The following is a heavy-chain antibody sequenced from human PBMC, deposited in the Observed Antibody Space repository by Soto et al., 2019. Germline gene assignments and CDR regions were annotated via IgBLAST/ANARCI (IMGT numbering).Heavy chain of an antibody. D-gene: IGHD3-10*01. CDR3: ARSYGSGYRAFDY. V-gene: IGHV1-69*02. J-gene: IGHJ4*02. CDR2: INPILSMS. Sequence: QVQLVQSGAEVKKPGSSVRVSCKASGDTFSFYSINWVRQAPGLGLEWMGRINPILSMSNYAQRFQGRVTVTADKSTRTAYMELGSLRSEDTAMYYCARSYGSGYRAFDYWRQGALVTVSS. CDR1: GDTFSFYS.